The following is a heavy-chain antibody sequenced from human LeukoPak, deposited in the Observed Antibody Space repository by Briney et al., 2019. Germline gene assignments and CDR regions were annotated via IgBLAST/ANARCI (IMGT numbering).Heavy chain of an antibody. D-gene: IGHD3-10*01. CDR2: ISGSGGRS. Sequence: GGSLRLSCAVSGITLSNYGMSWVRQAPGKGLEWVAGISGSGGRSNYADSVKGRFTISRDSPKNTLYLQMNSLRAEDTAVYFCAKRGVVIRVVLVGFHKEAYYFDSWGQGALVTVSS. J-gene: IGHJ4*02. CDR1: GITLSNYG. CDR3: AKRGVVIRVVLVGFHKEAYYFDS. V-gene: IGHV3-23*01.